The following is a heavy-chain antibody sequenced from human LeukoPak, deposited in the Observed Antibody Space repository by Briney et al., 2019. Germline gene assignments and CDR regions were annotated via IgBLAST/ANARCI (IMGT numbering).Heavy chain of an antibody. Sequence: ASVKVSCKASGFSFISYYMHWVRQAPEQGLEWMGIINFSGASTSYAQKFQGRVTMTRDASTSTVYMELSSLRSEDTAVYYCARQIYLDANYHGSGSYHLFDYWGQGTLVTVSS. V-gene: IGHV1-46*01. CDR3: ARQIYLDANYHGSGSYHLFDY. CDR1: GFSFISYY. CDR2: INFSGAST. J-gene: IGHJ4*02. D-gene: IGHD3-10*01.